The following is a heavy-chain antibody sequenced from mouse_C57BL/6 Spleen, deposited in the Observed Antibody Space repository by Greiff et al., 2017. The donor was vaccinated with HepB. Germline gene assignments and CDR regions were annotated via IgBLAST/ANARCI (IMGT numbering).Heavy chain of an antibody. D-gene: IGHD3-3*01. Sequence: QVQLQQSGPELVKPGASVKISCKASGYAFSSSWMNWVKQRPGKGLEWIGRIDPGDGDTNYNGKFKGKATLTADKSSSTAYMQLSSLTSEDSAVYFCAREGRGGVDYWGQGTTLTVSS. CDR2: IDPGDGDT. CDR1: GYAFSSSW. J-gene: IGHJ2*01. V-gene: IGHV1-82*01. CDR3: AREGRGGVDY.